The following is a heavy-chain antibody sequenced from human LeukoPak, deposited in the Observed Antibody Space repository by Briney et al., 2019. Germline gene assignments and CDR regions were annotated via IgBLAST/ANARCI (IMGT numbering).Heavy chain of an antibody. J-gene: IGHJ5*02. Sequence: KASETLSLTCTVSGGSISSYYWNWIRQPPGKGLEWIGYIFYSGITNYNPSLKSRVTISVDTSKKQFFLKLTSVTAADTAVYYCARDSGSYPHWFAPWGQGTLVTVSP. CDR3: ARDSGSYPHWFAP. CDR1: GGSISSYY. D-gene: IGHD1-26*01. CDR2: IFYSGIT. V-gene: IGHV4-59*01.